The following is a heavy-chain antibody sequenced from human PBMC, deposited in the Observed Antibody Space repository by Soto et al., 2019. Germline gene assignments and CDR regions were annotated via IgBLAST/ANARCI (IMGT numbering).Heavy chain of an antibody. J-gene: IGHJ6*03. Sequence: GGSLRLSCAASGFTFSSYSMNWVRQAPGKGLEWVSSISSSSSYIYYADSVKGRFTISRDNAKNSLYLQMNSLRAEDTAVYYCARRIKGEYYYYYYYMDVWGKGPTVTVSS. CDR3: ARRIKGEYYYYYYYMDV. V-gene: IGHV3-21*01. CDR2: ISSSSSYI. CDR1: GFTFSSYS. D-gene: IGHD3-16*01.